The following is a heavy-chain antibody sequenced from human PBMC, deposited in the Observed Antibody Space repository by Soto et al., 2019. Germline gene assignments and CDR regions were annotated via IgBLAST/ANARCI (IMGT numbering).Heavy chain of an antibody. V-gene: IGHV4-31*03. CDR2: IYYSGST. Sequence: QVQLQESGPGLVKPSQTLSLTCTVSGGSISSGGYYWSWIRQHPGKGLEWIGYIYYSGSTYYNPSLKSRVTLSVDTSTNQFSLKLSSVTAADTAVYYCARDRAVTTKNYYGMDVWGQGTTVTVSS. CDR3: ARDRAVTTKNYYGMDV. D-gene: IGHD4-17*01. J-gene: IGHJ6*02. CDR1: GGSISSGGYY.